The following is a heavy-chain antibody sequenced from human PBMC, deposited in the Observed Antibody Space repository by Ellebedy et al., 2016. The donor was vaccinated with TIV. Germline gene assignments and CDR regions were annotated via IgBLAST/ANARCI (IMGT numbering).Heavy chain of an antibody. V-gene: IGHV4-59*01. D-gene: IGHD4/OR15-4a*01. CDR3: ARDRGGALGWYFDL. J-gene: IGHJ2*01. CDR1: GGSISNYY. Sequence: SETLSLTXTVSGGSISNYYWSWIRQPPGKGLEWIGYIYYSGSTNYNPSLKSRVTISIDTSKNQFSLKLTSVTAADTAVYYCARDRGGALGWYFDLWGRGTLVTVSS. CDR2: IYYSGST.